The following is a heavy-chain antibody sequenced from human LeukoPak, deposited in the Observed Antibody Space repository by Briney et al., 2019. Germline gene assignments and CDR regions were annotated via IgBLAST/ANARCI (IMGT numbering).Heavy chain of an antibody. V-gene: IGHV3-11*05. CDR1: GFTFSDYH. D-gene: IGHD3-22*01. Sequence: PGGSLRLSCAASGFTFSDYHMPWIRQAPGKGLEWVSYISGSSIYTRYADSVKGRFTISRDNAKNSLYLQMNSLRAEDTALYYCVRDISGYYFDYWGQGTLASVSS. J-gene: IGHJ4*02. CDR3: VRDISGYYFDY. CDR2: ISGSSIYT.